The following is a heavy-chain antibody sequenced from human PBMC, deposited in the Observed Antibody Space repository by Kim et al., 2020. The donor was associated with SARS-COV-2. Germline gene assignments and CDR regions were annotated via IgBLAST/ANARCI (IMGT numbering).Heavy chain of an antibody. J-gene: IGHJ4*02. D-gene: IGHD2-21*02. V-gene: IGHV3-74*01. CDR3: ARGPAMTHDY. CDR2: ST. Sequence: STSYADSVKGRFTISRDNAKNTLYLQMNSLRAEDTAVYYCARGPAMTHDYWGQGTLVTVSS.